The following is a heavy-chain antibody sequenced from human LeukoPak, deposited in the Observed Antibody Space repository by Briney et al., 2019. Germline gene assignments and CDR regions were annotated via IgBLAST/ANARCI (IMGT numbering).Heavy chain of an antibody. CDR2: IYYSGST. V-gene: IGHV4-30-4*08. CDR1: GGSISSGDYY. Sequence: SETLSLTCTVSGGSISSGDYYWSWIRQPPGKGLEWIGYIYYSGSTYYNPSLKSRVTISVDTSKNQFSLKLSSVTAADTAVYYCASRAEYNWFDPWGQGTLVTVSS. CDR3: ASRAEYNWFDP. J-gene: IGHJ5*02.